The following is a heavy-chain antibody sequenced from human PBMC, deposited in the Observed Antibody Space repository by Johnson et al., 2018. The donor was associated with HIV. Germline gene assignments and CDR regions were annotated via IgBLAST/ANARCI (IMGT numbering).Heavy chain of an antibody. CDR1: GFTFDDYA. CDR2: VNWSGGRT. J-gene: IGHJ3*02. V-gene: IGHV3-20*04. D-gene: IGHD5-12*01. CDR3: ARGRKDIEAGDGLDNDAFDM. Sequence: VQLVESGGGVVRPGGSLRLSCAASGFTFDDYAMHWVRQAPGKGLEWVSGVNWSGGRTDYADSVKGRFTISSDNAKHSLYLQMNSLRPEDTAVYYCARGRKDIEAGDGLDNDAFDMWGQGTLVTVSS.